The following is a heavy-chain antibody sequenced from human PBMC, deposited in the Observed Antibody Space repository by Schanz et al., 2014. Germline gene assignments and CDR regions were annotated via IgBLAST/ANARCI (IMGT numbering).Heavy chain of an antibody. Sequence: VQLVESGGGLVQPGGSLRLSCSASGFTFSRYAMHWVRQAPGKGLEDVSVISSNGGSTDFADSVKGRFTISRDNSMNTVYLQMNSLRSDDAAVYYCARDPNTSAWLPYFDTWGQGTLVTVSS. CDR1: GFTFSRYA. J-gene: IGHJ4*02. D-gene: IGHD6-19*01. CDR2: ISSNGGST. CDR3: ARDPNTSAWLPYFDT. V-gene: IGHV3-64*04.